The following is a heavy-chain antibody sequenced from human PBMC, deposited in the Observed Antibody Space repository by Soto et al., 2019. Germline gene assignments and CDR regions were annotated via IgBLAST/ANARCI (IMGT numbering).Heavy chain of an antibody. Sequence: PGGSLRLSCAASGFTFSSYAMYWVRQAPGKGLEWVSVISGSGGSTYYADSVKGRFTISRDNSKSTLYLQMNSLRAEDTAVYYCAKDESRRNRRYFDLWGRGILVTVSS. J-gene: IGHJ2*01. D-gene: IGHD4-4*01. CDR3: AKDESRRNRRYFDL. CDR1: GFTFSSYA. V-gene: IGHV3-23*01. CDR2: ISGSGGST.